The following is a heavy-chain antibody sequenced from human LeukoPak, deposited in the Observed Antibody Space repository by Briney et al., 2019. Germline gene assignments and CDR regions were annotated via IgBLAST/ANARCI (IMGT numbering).Heavy chain of an antibody. V-gene: IGHV3-48*04. CDR3: ARASRFGEFDNWFDP. CDR1: GFTFSNYS. J-gene: IGHJ5*02. Sequence: PGGSLRLSCEASGFTFSNYSMNWVRQAPGKGLEWVSYISSSGSTIYYADSVKGRFTISRDNAKNTLYLQMNSLRAEDTAVYYCARASRFGEFDNWFDPWGQGTLVTVSS. D-gene: IGHD3-10*01. CDR2: ISSSGSTI.